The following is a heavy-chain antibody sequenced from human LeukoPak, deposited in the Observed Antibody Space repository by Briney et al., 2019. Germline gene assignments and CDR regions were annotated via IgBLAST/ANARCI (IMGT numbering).Heavy chain of an antibody. D-gene: IGHD4-17*01. CDR2: VSYSGTT. V-gene: IGHV4-39*01. CDR1: GDSISSSVSF. Sequence: PSETLSLTCTVSGDSISSSVSFWGWIRQPPGKGLESIESVSYSGTTYYNPSLKSRVTMFVDTSKNQFSLKLRSVTAADTAIYYCARRDYGDYVDWFDPWGQGTLVTVSS. CDR3: ARRDYGDYVDWFDP. J-gene: IGHJ5*02.